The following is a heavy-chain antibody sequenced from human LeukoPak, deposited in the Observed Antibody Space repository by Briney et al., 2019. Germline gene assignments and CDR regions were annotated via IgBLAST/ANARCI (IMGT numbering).Heavy chain of an antibody. D-gene: IGHD1-26*01. CDR3: AREGPEWEPRYYYMAV. J-gene: IGHJ6*03. CDR2: IDISGSP. Sequence: SETLSLTCTLSNGSISGYYWSWIRQPAGKGLEWLGRIDISGSPNYSPSFKSRVSMSVDTSKNQFSLNLSSVTAADTAVYYCAREGPEWEPRYYYMAVWGNGTTVTVPS. CDR1: NGSISGYY. V-gene: IGHV4-4*07.